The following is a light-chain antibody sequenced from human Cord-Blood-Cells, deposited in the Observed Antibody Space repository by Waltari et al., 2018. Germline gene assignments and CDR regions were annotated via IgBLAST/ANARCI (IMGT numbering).Light chain of an antibody. Sequence: DIQMTQSPSSLSASVGDRVTITCQASQDISNYLNGYQQKPGKAPKLMIYDASNLETGVPSRFSGSGSGTDLTFTISSLQPEDIATYYCQQYDNLPFTFGPGTKVDIK. CDR1: QDISNY. V-gene: IGKV1-33*01. J-gene: IGKJ3*01. CDR3: QQYDNLPFT. CDR2: DAS.